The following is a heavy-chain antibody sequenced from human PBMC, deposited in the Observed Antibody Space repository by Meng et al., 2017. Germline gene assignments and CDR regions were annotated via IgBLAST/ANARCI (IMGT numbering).Heavy chain of an antibody. V-gene: IGHV3-72*01. D-gene: IGHD1-26*01. CDR1: GFTFSDHY. Sequence: GESLKTPCAAPGFTFSDHYMDWLRQAPGKGLEWVGRTRNKANSYTTEYAAAVKGRFTSSRDDSRNSLDLQMNSLRTEDTDVYYCARVWNTGSFYGLYNWGQGMLVTVSS. J-gene: IGHJ4*02. CDR3: ARVWNTGSFYGLYN. CDR2: TRNKANSYTT.